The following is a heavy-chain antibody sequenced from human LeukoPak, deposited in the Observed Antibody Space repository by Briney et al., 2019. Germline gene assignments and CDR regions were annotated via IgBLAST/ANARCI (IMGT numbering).Heavy chain of an antibody. D-gene: IGHD1/OR15-1a*01. CDR2: IKLDGSEK. CDR3: AKGEQGVDY. J-gene: IGHJ4*02. V-gene: IGHV3-7*03. CDR1: GFIFRKYW. Sequence: PGGSLRLSCAASGFIFRKYWMSWVRQAPGKGLEWVANIKLDGSEKNYVDSVKGRFTISRDNTKNSLYLQMNSLRAEDTAVFYCAKGEQGVDYWGQGTLVTVSS.